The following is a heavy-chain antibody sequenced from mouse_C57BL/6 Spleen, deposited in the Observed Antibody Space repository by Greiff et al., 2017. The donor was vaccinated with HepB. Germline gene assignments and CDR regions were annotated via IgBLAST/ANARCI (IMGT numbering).Heavy chain of an antibody. V-gene: IGHV5-4*03. Sequence: DVKLVESGGGLVKPGGSLKLSCAASGFTFSSYAMSWVRQTPEKRLEWVATISDGGSYTYYPDNVKGRFTISRDNAKNNLYLQMSHLKSEDTAMYYCARSMIKGVFDYWGQGTTLTVSS. J-gene: IGHJ2*01. CDR3: ARSMIKGVFDY. D-gene: IGHD2-4*01. CDR1: GFTFSSYA. CDR2: ISDGGSYT.